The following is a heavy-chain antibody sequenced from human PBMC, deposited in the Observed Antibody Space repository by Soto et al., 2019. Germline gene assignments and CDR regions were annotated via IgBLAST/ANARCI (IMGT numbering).Heavy chain of an antibody. J-gene: IGHJ4*02. V-gene: IGHV2-5*02. Sequence: QITLKESGPTLVKPTQTLTLTCTFSGFSLTTSGVAVGWIRQPPGKAVEWLALIYWDDDKRYSPSLNNRLTITKYTSNNQVVLTMTNMDPVDTATYYGAHRPAISSFDYWGEGIMVTVSS. CDR1: GFSLTTSGVA. D-gene: IGHD3-3*02. CDR3: AHRPAISSFDY. CDR2: IYWDDDK.